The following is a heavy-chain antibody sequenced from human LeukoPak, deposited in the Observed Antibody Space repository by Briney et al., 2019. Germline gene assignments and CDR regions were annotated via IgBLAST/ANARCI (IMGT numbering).Heavy chain of an antibody. CDR1: GFTFSSYG. J-gene: IGHJ4*02. CDR2: MSYDGSHK. CDR3: AKEVYSGSYYGQPDY. Sequence: GGSLRLSCAASGFTFSSYGTHWVRQAPGKGLEWVAVMSYDGSHKGYADSVKGRFTISRDNSKNTLYLQMDSLRAEDTAVYYCAKEVYSGSYYGQPDYWGQGTLVTVSS. V-gene: IGHV3-30*18. D-gene: IGHD1-26*01.